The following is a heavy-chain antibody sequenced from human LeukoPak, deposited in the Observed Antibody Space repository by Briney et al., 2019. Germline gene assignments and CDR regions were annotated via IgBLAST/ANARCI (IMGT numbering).Heavy chain of an antibody. J-gene: IGHJ2*01. CDR2: IYYSGST. V-gene: IGHV4-59*01. D-gene: IGHD3-3*01. CDR3: AREGVPIFGVVIDWYFDL. Sequence: PSETLSLTCTVSGGSISSYYWSWIRHPPGKGLEWIGYIYYSGSTNYNPSLKSRVTISVDTSKNQFSLKLSSVTAADTAVYYCAREGVPIFGVVIDWYFDLWGRGTLVTVSS. CDR1: GGSISSYY.